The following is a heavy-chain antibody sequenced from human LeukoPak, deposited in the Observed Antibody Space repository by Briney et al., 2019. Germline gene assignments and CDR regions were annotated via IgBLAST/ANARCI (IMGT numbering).Heavy chain of an antibody. CDR1: GFTFSIYS. CDR3: ARECDGLEYDY. Sequence: GSLRLSCAASGFTFSIYSMNWVRQAPGKGLEWVSSISSSSSYIYYADSVKGRFTISRDNAKNSLYLQMNSLRAEDTAVYYCARECDGLEYDYWGQGTLVTVSS. CDR2: ISSSSSYI. D-gene: IGHD5-24*01. V-gene: IGHV3-21*01. J-gene: IGHJ4*02.